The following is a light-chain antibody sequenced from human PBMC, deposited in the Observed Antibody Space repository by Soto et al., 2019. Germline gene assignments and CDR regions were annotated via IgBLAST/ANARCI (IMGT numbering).Light chain of an antibody. V-gene: IGKV2-24*01. CDR2: KMS. J-gene: IGKJ2*01. CDR1: RSLVRSDGNTY. Sequence: DIVMAQTPRSSSVTLGQPASISCRSSRSLVRSDGNTYLSWLQQRPGQPPRLLIYKMSNRFSGVPDRFSGSGAETDFTLKISMVEAEDVGVYFCMQASQFPYTFGQGTKVDIK. CDR3: MQASQFPYT.